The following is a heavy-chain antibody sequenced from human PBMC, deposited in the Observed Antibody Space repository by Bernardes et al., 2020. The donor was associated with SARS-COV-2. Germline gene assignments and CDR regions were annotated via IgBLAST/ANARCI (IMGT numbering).Heavy chain of an antibody. CDR2: IAAYNGKT. CDR1: GYSFTTYL. CDR3: ASSREYTWGRYRTARDYYYYGLDV. D-gene: IGHD3-16*02. V-gene: IGHV1-18*04. Sequence: ASVKVSCKASGYSFTTYLINWVRQAPGQGLEWMGWIAAYNGKTNYAENFQDRVSMTMDTATSTAYMELRSLRSDDTAVYYCASSREYTWGRYRTARDYYYYGLDVWGQGTKVTVS. J-gene: IGHJ6*02.